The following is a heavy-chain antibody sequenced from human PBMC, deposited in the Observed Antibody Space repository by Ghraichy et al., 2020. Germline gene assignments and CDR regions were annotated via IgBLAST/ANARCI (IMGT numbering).Heavy chain of an antibody. CDR2: IYYSGST. D-gene: IGHD6-13*01. J-gene: IGHJ5*02. V-gene: IGHV4-31*03. CDR1: GGSISSGGYY. Sequence: SETLSLTCTVSGGSISSGGYYWSWIRQHPGKGLEWIGYIYYSGSTYYNPSLKSRVTISVDTSKNQFSLKLSSVTAADTAVYYCASVGIAAAGVLWFDPWGQGTLVTVSS. CDR3: ASVGIAAAGVLWFDP.